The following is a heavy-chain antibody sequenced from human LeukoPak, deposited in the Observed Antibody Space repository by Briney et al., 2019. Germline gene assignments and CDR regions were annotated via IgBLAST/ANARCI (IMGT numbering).Heavy chain of an antibody. V-gene: IGHV3-74*01. D-gene: IGHD5-18*01. CDR2: INRDGSRT. CDR1: GFTFSNHW. Sequence: GGSLRLSCAASGFTFSNHWMHWVRHAPGKGLMWVSRINRDGSRTDYADSVKGRFTISRDDAKNTLYLQVNSLRAEDTAVYFCARGGSDTAMAHDYWGQGTLVTVSS. CDR3: ARGGSDTAMAHDY. J-gene: IGHJ4*02.